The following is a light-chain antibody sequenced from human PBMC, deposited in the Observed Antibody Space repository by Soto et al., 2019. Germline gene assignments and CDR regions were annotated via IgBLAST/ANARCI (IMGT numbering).Light chain of an antibody. Sequence: DIQLTQSPSFLSASVGDRVTITCRASQGISSYLAWYQQKPGKAPKLLIYAASTLQSGVPSRFSGSGSGTEFTLTISSLQPEDFVTYYCQQLNSYPRAITFGQGTRLEIK. J-gene: IGKJ5*01. V-gene: IGKV1-9*01. CDR2: AAS. CDR3: QQLNSYPRAIT. CDR1: QGISSY.